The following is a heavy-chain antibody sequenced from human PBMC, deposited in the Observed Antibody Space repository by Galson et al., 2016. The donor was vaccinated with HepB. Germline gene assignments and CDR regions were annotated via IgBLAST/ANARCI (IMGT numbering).Heavy chain of an antibody. CDR2: ISSTSSYI. Sequence: SLRLSCAASGFTFSRYGTNWVRQAPGKGLEWLSYISSTSSYIYYADSVKGRLTISRDNAKNSLYLQMNSLRADDTAVYYCAREDGRGYCTGGSCLLKDCFDIWGQGALVTVSS. J-gene: IGHJ3*02. V-gene: IGHV3-21*05. D-gene: IGHD2-15*01. CDR1: GFTFSRYG. CDR3: AREDGRGYCTGGSCLLKDCFDI.